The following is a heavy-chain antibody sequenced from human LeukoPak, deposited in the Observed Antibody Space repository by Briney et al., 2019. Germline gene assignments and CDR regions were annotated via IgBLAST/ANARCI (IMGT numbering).Heavy chain of an antibody. J-gene: IGHJ4*02. D-gene: IGHD5-24*01. V-gene: IGHV3-30*03. Sequence: GGSLRLSCAASGFTFSSYGMHWVRQAPGKGLEWVAVISYDGSNKYYADFVKGRFTISRDNSKNTLYLQMNSLRAEDTAVYYCAHGGRWLQLDYWGQGTLVTVSS. CDR1: GFTFSSYG. CDR3: AHGGRWLQLDY. CDR2: ISYDGSNK.